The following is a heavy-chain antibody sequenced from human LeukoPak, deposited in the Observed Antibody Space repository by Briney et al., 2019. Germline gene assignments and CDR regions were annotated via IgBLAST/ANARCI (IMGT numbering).Heavy chain of an antibody. Sequence: SETLSLTCSVFGGSFSGYFWSWIRQPPGKGLEWIGESNESGSTNYNPSLKSRVTISIDTSKNHFSLKLSSVTAADTAVYYCARAYCSSTSCHEGANFDYWGQGTLVTVSS. CDR2: SNESGST. V-gene: IGHV4-34*01. CDR1: GGSFSGYF. CDR3: ARAYCSSTSCHEGANFDY. J-gene: IGHJ4*02. D-gene: IGHD2-2*01.